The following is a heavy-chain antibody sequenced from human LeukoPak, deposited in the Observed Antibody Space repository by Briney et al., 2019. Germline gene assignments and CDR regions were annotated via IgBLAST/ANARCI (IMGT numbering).Heavy chain of an antibody. V-gene: IGHV1-18*01. J-gene: IGHJ4*02. Sequence: ASVKVSCKASGYNFDIYGISWVRQAPGQGLEWMGWITANNDNTNYVQNVQGRVTMTTDTSTSTAYMELRSLRSDDTAVYYCARFPLYFNIITGYQATHYFDYWGQGTLVTVSS. CDR3: ARFPLYFNIITGYQATHYFDY. CDR1: GYNFDIYG. CDR2: ITANNDNT. D-gene: IGHD3-9*01.